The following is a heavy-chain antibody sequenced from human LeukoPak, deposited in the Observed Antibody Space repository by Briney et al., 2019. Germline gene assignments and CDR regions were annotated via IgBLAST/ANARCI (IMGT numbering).Heavy chain of an antibody. CDR1: GYSISSGYY. CDR2: IYHSGST. Sequence: PSETLSLTCVVSGYSISSGYYWGWVRQPPGKGLEWIGSIYHSGSTYYNPSLKSRVTISVDTSKNQSSLKLRSVTAADRAVYYCAGQPYDFWSGYYTNFDYWGQGTLVSVSS. D-gene: IGHD3-3*01. J-gene: IGHJ4*02. V-gene: IGHV4-38-2*01. CDR3: AGQPYDFWSGYYTNFDY.